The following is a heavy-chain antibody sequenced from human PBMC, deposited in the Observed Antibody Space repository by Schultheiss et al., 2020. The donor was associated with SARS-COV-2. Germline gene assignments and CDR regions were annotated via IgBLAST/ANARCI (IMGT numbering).Heavy chain of an antibody. J-gene: IGHJ6*03. D-gene: IGHD3-22*01. CDR2: IYPGDSDT. Sequence: GGSLRLSCKGSGYRFTSYWISWVRQMPGKGLEWMGIIYPGDSDTRYSPSFQGQVTISADKSISTAYLQWSSLKASDTAMYYCARPARVSSGYYKRYYYYYMDVWGKGTTVTVSS. CDR1: GYRFTSYW. CDR3: ARPARVSSGYYKRYYYYYMDV. V-gene: IGHV5-51*01.